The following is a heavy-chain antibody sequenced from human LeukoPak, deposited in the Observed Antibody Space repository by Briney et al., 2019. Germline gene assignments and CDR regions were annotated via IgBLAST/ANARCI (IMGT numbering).Heavy chain of an antibody. Sequence: PGGSLRLSCAASGFTFSNYAFHWVRQAPGKGLEWLAFISYDGNTKYYADSVKGRFTISRDNSKNTLYLQMNSLRAEDTAVYYCAKRRRYSSSSYYYYGMDVWGQGTTVTVSS. V-gene: IGHV3-30-3*02. CDR1: GFTFSNYA. CDR3: AKRRRYSSSSYYYYGMDV. CDR2: ISYDGNTK. J-gene: IGHJ6*02. D-gene: IGHD6-6*01.